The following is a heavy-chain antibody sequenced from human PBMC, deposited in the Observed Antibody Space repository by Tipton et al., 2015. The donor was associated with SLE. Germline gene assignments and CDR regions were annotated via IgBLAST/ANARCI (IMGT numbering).Heavy chain of an antibody. V-gene: IGHV4-30-2*01. J-gene: IGHJ5*02. CDR1: GGSISSGGYS. Sequence: LRLSCAVSGGSISSGGYSWSWIWQPPGKGLEWIGYIYHSGSTYYNPSLKSRVTISVDTSKNHISLKLSSVTAADTALYYCARYPESNYHWFGPWGQGALVPVSA. CDR2: IYHSGST. D-gene: IGHD4-11*01. CDR3: ARYPESNYHWFGP.